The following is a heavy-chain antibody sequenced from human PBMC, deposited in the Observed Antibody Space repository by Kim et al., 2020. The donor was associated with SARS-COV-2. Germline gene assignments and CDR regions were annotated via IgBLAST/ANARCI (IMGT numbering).Heavy chain of an antibody. Sequence: QKFQGRVTITRDTSASTAYMELISLKSQDTAVYYCARYNYYDSSGYYYDYWGQGTLVTVSS. CDR3: ARYNYYDSSGYYYDY. D-gene: IGHD3-22*01. J-gene: IGHJ4*02. V-gene: IGHV1-3*01.